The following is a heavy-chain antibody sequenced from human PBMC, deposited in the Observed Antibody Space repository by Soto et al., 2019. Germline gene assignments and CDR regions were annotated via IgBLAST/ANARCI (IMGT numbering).Heavy chain of an antibody. CDR3: ARADSVVNYYYYGMDV. D-gene: IGHD2-15*01. CDR1: GGSISSGDYY. J-gene: IGHJ6*02. Sequence: PSETLSLTCTVSGGSISSGDYYWSWIRQSPGKGLEWIGYIYYSGSTYYNPSLKSRVTISVDTSKNQFSLKLSSVTAADTAVYYCARADSVVNYYYYGMDVWGQGTTVTV. CDR2: IYYSGST. V-gene: IGHV4-30-4*01.